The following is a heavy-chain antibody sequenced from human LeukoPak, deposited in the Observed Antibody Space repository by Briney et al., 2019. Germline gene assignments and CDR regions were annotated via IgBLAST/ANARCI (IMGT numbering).Heavy chain of an antibody. CDR1: GYTFSSYA. J-gene: IGHJ4*02. CDR2: ISGSGGST. D-gene: IGHD5-18*01. V-gene: IGHV3-23*01. Sequence: SCKASGYTFSSYAMSWVRQAPGKGLEWVSAISGSGGSTYYADSVKGRFTISRDNSKNTLYLQMNSLRAEDTAVHYCAKDPDPHSYGYSYFDYWGQGTLVTVSS. CDR3: AKDPDPHSYGYSYFDY.